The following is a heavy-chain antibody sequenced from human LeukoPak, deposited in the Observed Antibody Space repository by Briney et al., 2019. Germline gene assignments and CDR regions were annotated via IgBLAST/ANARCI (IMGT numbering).Heavy chain of an antibody. J-gene: IGHJ6*02. CDR1: GYTLTELS. V-gene: IGHV1-24*01. CDR3: ARHGEVGAINYYYYGMDV. Sequence: GASVKVSCKVSGYTLTELSMHWVRQAPGKGLEWMGGFYPEDGETIYAQKFQGRVTIAEDTSTDTAYMELRSLRSDDTAVYYCARHGEVGAINYYYYGMDVWGQGTTVTVSS. D-gene: IGHD1-26*01. CDR2: FYPEDGET.